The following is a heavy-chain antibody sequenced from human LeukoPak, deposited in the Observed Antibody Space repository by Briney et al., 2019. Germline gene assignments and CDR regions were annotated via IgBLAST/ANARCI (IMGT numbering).Heavy chain of an antibody. V-gene: IGHV3-7*01. CDR2: IKQDGSEK. J-gene: IGHJ4*02. D-gene: IGHD7-27*01. Sequence: GGSLRLSCVASGFTFSDYWMSWVRQAPGKGLEWVANIKQDGSEKYYVDSAKGRFTISRDNAKSSLYLQMNSLRAEDTALYYCASGDSFDDRGQGTLVTVSS. CDR1: GFTFSDYW. CDR3: ASGDSFDD.